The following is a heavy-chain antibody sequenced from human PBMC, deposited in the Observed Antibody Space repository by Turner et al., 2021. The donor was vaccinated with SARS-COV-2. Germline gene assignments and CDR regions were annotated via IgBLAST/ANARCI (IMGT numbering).Heavy chain of an antibody. CDR1: GFTFSSYA. J-gene: IGHJ5*02. CDR2: IRFIGSST. CDR3: AKDSSSWPPAYNWFDP. D-gene: IGHD6-13*01. Sequence: EVQLLESGGGLVQTGGSVRLSCAACGFTFSSYAMSWVRQAPGKGMGWVTAIRFIGSSTNYADSVKGRFTISRDNSKNTLYLQMNSRRAEDTAVYYCAKDSSSWPPAYNWFDPWGQGTLVTVSS. V-gene: IGHV3-23*01.